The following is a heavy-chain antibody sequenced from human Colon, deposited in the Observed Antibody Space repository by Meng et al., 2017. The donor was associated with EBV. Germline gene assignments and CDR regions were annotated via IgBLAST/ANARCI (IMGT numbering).Heavy chain of an antibody. V-gene: IGHV4-4*02. D-gene: IGHD5-18*01. Sequence: QXXLHGXAPGLVKPSXTLSLTCAVSGGSISSVYWWTWVRQSPGKGLEWIGEIYHSGSTNYNPSLKSRVTISVDKSKNQFSLKLTSVTAADTAVYYCARGGYYSFDYWGQRTLVTVSS. CDR2: IYHSGST. J-gene: IGHJ4*02. CDR1: GGSISSVYW. CDR3: ARGGYYSFDY.